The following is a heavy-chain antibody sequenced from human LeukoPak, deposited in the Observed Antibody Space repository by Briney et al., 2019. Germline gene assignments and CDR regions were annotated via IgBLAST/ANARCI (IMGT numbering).Heavy chain of an antibody. J-gene: IGHJ3*02. D-gene: IGHD3-10*01. CDR2: IYYSGST. CDR1: GGSFRSSSYY. Sequence: PSETLSLTCTVSGGSFRSSSYYWGWIRQPPGKGREWIGSIYYSGSTYYNPSLKSRVTISANTSKNQFSLKLSSVTAADTAVYYCARDLVTMVRGTGAFDIWGQGTMVTVSS. CDR3: ARDLVTMVRGTGAFDI. V-gene: IGHV4-39*07.